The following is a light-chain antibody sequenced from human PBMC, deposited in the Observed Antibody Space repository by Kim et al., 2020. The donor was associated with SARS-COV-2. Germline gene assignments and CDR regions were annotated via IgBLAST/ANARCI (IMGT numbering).Light chain of an antibody. V-gene: IGLV1-40*01. J-gene: IGLJ1*01. Sequence: TISWTGNSSNIVTGFAVHWSEQLPRTSPKLLIYGKDLRPSGVTDRFSGSRSGSSASLAITGLQAEDEADYYCQSYDNSLNGYVFGTGTKVTVL. CDR2: GKD. CDR3: QSYDNSLNGYV. CDR1: SSNIVTGFA.